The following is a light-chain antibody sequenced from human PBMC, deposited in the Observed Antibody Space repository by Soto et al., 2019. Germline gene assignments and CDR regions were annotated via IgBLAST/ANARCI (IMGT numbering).Light chain of an antibody. CDR3: QQVNSYPFT. CDR2: DAS. V-gene: IGKV1-13*02. Sequence: AIQLTQSPSSLAASTGDRVTITCRASQGIASGLAWYQQKPGKAPKLLIQDASSLESGVPSRFSGSGSGTYFTLTISSLQPEDFATYHCQQVNSYPFTFGGGTKLEI. CDR1: QGIASG. J-gene: IGKJ2*01.